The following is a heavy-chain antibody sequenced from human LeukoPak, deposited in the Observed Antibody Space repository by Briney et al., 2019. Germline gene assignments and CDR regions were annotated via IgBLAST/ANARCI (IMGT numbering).Heavy chain of an antibody. CDR3: ARVVSSGPYDAFDI. D-gene: IGHD6-19*01. CDR2: INPNSGGT. J-gene: IGHJ3*02. CDR1: GYTFTGYY. Sequence: VASVKVSCKASGYTFTGYYMHWVRQAPGQGLEWMGWINPNSGGTNYAQKFQGRVTMTRDTSISTAYMELSRLRSDDTAVYYCARVVSSGPYDAFDIWGQGTMVTVSS. V-gene: IGHV1-2*02.